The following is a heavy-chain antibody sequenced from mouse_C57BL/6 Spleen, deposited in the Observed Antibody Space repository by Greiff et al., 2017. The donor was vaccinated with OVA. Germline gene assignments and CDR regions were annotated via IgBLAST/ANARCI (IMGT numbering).Heavy chain of an antibody. Sequence: EVKLMESGEGLVKPGGSLKLSCAASGFTFSSYAMSWVRQTPEKRLEWVAYISSGGDYIYYADPVKGRFTISRANARNTLYLQMSSLKSEDTAMYYCTREGDGYHWYFDVWGTGTTVTVSS. J-gene: IGHJ1*03. CDR2: ISSGGDYI. D-gene: IGHD2-3*01. CDR1: GFTFSSYA. V-gene: IGHV5-9-1*02. CDR3: TREGDGYHWYFDV.